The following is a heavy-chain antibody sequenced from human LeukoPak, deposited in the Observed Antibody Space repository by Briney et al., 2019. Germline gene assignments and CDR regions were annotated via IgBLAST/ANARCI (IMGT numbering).Heavy chain of an antibody. D-gene: IGHD2-15*01. CDR2: ISYDGSNK. CDR3: AKDFLVAATDPGDC. V-gene: IGHV3-30*18. Sequence: GGSLRLSCAASGFTFSSYAMSWVRQAPGKGLEWVAVISYDGSNKYYADSVKGRFTISRDNSKNTLYLQMNSLRAEDTAVYYCAKDFLVAATDPGDCWGQGTLVTVSS. J-gene: IGHJ4*02. CDR1: GFTFSSYA.